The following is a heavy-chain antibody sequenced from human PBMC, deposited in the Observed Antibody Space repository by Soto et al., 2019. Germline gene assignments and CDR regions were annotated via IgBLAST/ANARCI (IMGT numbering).Heavy chain of an antibody. V-gene: IGHV3-74*02. CDR1: GFTFSTYW. CDR2: IKSDGSST. Sequence: EVQLLESGGGLVPPGGSLRVSCAASGFTFSTYWMHWVRQAPGKGLVWVSRIKSDGSSTTYADSVKGRFTISRDNAKNTLYLQMNSLRVEDTAVYYCARSDWFDPWGQGTLVTVSS. J-gene: IGHJ5*02. CDR3: ARSDWFDP.